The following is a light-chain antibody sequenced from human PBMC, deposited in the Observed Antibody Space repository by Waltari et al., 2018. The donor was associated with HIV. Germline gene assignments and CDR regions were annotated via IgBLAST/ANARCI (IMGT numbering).Light chain of an antibody. CDR1: SSDVWSYNL. Sequence: QSALTQPASVSGSPGQSITISCTGTSSDVWSYNLVSWYQQHPGKAPKLLIYSNNQRPSGVPDRFSGSKSGTSASLAISGLQSEDEADYYCAAWDDSLNGPNFVFGTGTKVTVL. V-gene: IGLV2-14*02. CDR2: SNN. J-gene: IGLJ1*01. CDR3: AAWDDSLNGPNFV.